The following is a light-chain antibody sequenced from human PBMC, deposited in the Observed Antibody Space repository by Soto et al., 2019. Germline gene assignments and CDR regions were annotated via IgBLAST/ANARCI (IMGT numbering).Light chain of an antibody. J-gene: IGLJ1*01. Sequence: QSVLTQPPSVSAAPGQKVTISCSRSSSDIGRNYVSWYQHLPGTAPKLLIYENNKRPSGIPDRLSGSKSGSSATLGITGLQTGDEADYYCGTWDSSLTTYVFGPGTKLTVL. CDR2: ENN. V-gene: IGLV1-51*02. CDR3: GTWDSSLTTYV. CDR1: SSDIGRNY.